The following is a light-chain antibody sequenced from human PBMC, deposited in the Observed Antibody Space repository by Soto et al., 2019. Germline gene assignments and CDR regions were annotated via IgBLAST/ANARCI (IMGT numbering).Light chain of an antibody. CDR2: GAS. J-gene: IGKJ1*01. CDR1: QSVSSN. CDR3: QQYYKWPRT. V-gene: IGKV3D-15*01. Sequence: EIVLTQSPGPLSLSPGERATLSCMASQSVSSNLAWYQQKPGQAPRLLIYGASTRATGIPARFSGSGSGAEFTLTISSLQSEDFAVYYCQQYYKWPRTFGQGTKVDIK.